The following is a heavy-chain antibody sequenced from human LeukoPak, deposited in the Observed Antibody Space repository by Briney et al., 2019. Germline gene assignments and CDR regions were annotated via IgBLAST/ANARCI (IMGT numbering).Heavy chain of an antibody. CDR3: ARDRTHYYQSSGYYSRWEY. CDR1: GYTFTGYY. D-gene: IGHD3-22*01. Sequence: GASVTVSCKASGYTFTGYYMHWVRQAPGQGLEWMGWINPNSGGTNYAQKFQGRVTMTRDTSTSTVYMELSSLRSEDTAMYYCARDRTHYYQSSGYYSRWEYWGQGTLVTVSS. V-gene: IGHV1-2*02. CDR2: INPNSGGT. J-gene: IGHJ4*02.